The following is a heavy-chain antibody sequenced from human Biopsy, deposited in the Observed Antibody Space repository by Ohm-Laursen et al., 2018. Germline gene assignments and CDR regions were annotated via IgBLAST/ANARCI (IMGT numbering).Heavy chain of an antibody. V-gene: IGHV1-18*01. CDR1: GYIFTSFG. CDR3: ARVREGGLLDY. J-gene: IGHJ4*02. CDR2: ISTYNGNT. Sequence: GASVKVSCKGSGYIFTSFGVSWVRQAPGHGLEWMGWISTYNGNTEYEQKFQGRVTTTTDTSANTAYMELRSLRSDDTAVYFCARVREGGLLDYWGQGILVTVSS. D-gene: IGHD3-16*01.